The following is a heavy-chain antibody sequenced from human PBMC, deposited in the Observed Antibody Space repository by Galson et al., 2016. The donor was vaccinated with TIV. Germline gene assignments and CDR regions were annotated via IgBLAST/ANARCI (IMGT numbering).Heavy chain of an antibody. CDR1: GFSLSTGAVG. V-gene: IGHV2-5*02. D-gene: IGHD6-6*01. Sequence: PALVKPTQTLTLTCTFSGFSLSTGAVGVGWIRQPPGKALEWLALIYWDDEKHYSPYLWSRLTITKDTFKNQVVLTMTDLDPVDTATYYCAHSIAARPIFHDGGRGTQVTVSS. CDR2: IYWDDEK. CDR3: AHSIAARPIFHD. J-gene: IGHJ4*02.